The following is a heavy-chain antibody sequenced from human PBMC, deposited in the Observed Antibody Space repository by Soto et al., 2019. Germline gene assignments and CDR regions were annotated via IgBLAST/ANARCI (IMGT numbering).Heavy chain of an antibody. D-gene: IGHD1-1*01. V-gene: IGHV3-15*01. Sequence: EVQVVESGGDLVKPGGSLRLSCVTSGFMFSSAWMSWVRQAPGKGLEWVGRIKSKCDGGARDYAAPVKGRFSISRDDSKNTVYLQMNSLRADDTAVYYCVEGWNDFWGQGTLVTASS. CDR3: VEGWNDF. J-gene: IGHJ4*02. CDR2: IKSKCDGGAR. CDR1: GFMFSSAW.